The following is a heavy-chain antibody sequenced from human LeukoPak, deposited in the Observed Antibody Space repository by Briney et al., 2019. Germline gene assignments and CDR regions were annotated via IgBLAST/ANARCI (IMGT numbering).Heavy chain of an antibody. CDR1: GGTFSSYA. CDR2: IIPIFGTA. CDR3: ARELYCSGGSCYSYFDY. D-gene: IGHD2-15*01. Sequence: SVKVSCKASGGTFSSYAISWVRQAPGQGLEWMGGIIPIFGTANYAQKFQGWVTMTRDTSISTAYMELSRLRSDDTAVYYCARELYCSGGSCYSYFDYWGQGTLVTVSS. V-gene: IGHV1-69*05. J-gene: IGHJ4*02.